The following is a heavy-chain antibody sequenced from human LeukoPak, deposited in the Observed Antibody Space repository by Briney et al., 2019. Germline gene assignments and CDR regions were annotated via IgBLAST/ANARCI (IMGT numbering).Heavy chain of an antibody. J-gene: IGHJ6*03. CDR3: ARGAGNYYYYLDV. V-gene: IGHV1-18*01. CDR1: GYTFTSYG. Sequence: GASVKVSCKASGYTFTSYGISWVRQAPGQGLEWMGWISAYNGNTNYAQKLQGRVTMTTDTSTSTAYMELSSLISEDTAVYYCARGAGNYYYYLDVWGKGTTVSVSS. CDR2: ISAYNGNT.